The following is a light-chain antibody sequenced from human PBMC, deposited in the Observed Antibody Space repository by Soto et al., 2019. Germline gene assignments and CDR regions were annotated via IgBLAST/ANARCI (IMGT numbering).Light chain of an antibody. V-gene: IGKV3-15*01. Sequence: EIVMTQSPATLSVCPGERATLSCRASQSVSSNLAWYQQKPGQAPRLPIYGASTRATGIPARFSGSGSGTEFTLTISSLQSEDFAVYYCQQYNNWLRITFGQGTRLEIK. J-gene: IGKJ5*01. CDR2: GAS. CDR1: QSVSSN. CDR3: QQYNNWLRIT.